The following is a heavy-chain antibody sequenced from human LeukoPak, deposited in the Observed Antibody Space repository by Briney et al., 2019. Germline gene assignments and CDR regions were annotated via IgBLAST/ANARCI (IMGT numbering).Heavy chain of an antibody. Sequence: GGSLRLSCAASGFTFSSYWMSWVRQAPGKGLEWVANIKQDGSEKYYVDSVKGRFTISRDNAKNSLYLQMNSLRAEDTAVYYCARLIRDYGDYLFDYWGQGTLVTVSS. V-gene: IGHV3-7*01. D-gene: IGHD4-17*01. CDR1: GFTFSSYW. CDR2: IKQDGSEK. J-gene: IGHJ4*02. CDR3: ARLIRDYGDYLFDY.